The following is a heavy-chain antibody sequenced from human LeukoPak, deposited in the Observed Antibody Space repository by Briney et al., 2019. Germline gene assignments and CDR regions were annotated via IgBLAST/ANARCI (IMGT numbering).Heavy chain of an antibody. Sequence: GGSLRLSCAACGFTFSSYAMHWVRQAPGKGLEWVSAISGSGGSTYYADSVKGRFTISRDNSKNTLYLQMNSLRDEDTAVYYCAKDFLLLAHSGSYSDYWGQGTLVSVSS. CDR1: GFTFSSYA. CDR2: ISGSGGST. V-gene: IGHV3-23*01. J-gene: IGHJ4*02. CDR3: AKDFLLLAHSGSYSDY. D-gene: IGHD1-26*01.